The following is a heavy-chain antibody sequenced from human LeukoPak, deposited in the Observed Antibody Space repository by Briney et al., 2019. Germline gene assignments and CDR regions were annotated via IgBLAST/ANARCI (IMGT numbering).Heavy chain of an antibody. CDR3: AEGSAGYCSGGSCYPLDY. J-gene: IGHJ4*02. D-gene: IGHD2-15*01. CDR1: GFTFSSYA. V-gene: IGHV3-23*01. Sequence: GGSLRLSCAASGFTFSSYAMSWVRQAPGKGLEWVSAISGSGGGTYYADSVKGLFTISRDNSKNTLYLQMNSLRAEDTAVYYCAEGSAGYCSGGSCYPLDYWGQGTLVTVSS. CDR2: ISGSGGGT.